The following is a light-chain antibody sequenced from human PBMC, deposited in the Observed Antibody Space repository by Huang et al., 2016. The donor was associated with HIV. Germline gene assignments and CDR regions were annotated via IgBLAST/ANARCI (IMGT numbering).Light chain of an antibody. J-gene: IGKJ4*01. CDR3: QQRSAWPLT. CDR1: QSVRSY. CDR2: YAS. V-gene: IGKV3-11*01. Sequence: EIVLTQSPATLSLSPGERATLSCRASQSVRSYLAWYQQKPGQAPRLLIYYASTRATGIPARFSGSGSGTDFTLTISNLQSEDFAVYYCQQRSAWPLTFGGGTKVEI.